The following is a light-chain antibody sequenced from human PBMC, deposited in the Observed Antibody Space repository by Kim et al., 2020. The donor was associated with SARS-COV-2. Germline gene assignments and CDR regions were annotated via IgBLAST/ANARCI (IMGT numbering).Light chain of an antibody. CDR3: QQRSNWPLT. J-gene: IGKJ4*01. CDR1: QSVSSY. CDR2: DAS. V-gene: IGKV3-11*01. Sequence: EIVLTQSPATLPLSPGERFTLSCRASQSVSSYLAWYQQKPGQAPRLLIYDASNRATGIPARFSGSGSGTDFTLTISSLEPEDFAVYYCQQRSNWPLTFGGGTKVDIK.